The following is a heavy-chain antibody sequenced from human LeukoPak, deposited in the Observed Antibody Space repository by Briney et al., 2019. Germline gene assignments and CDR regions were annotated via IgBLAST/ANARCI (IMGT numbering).Heavy chain of an antibody. Sequence: PGRSLRLSCAASGFTFSSYAMHWVRQAPGKGLEWVAVISYDGSNKYYADSVKGRFTISRDNSKNTLYLQMNSLRAEDTAVYYCAKDGELLGYWGQGTLVTVSS. CDR1: GFTFSSYA. J-gene: IGHJ4*02. CDR2: ISYDGSNK. V-gene: IGHV3-30-3*01. CDR3: AKDGELLGY. D-gene: IGHD1-26*01.